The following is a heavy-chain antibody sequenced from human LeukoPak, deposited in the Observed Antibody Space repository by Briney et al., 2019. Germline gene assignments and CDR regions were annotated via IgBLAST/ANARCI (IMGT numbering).Heavy chain of an antibody. CDR2: ISGSGGST. CDR3: AREDTPTLYYDFWSGYENYYGMDV. Sequence: GGSLRLSCAASGFTFSSYAMSWVRQAPGKGLEWVSAISGSGGSTYYADSVKGRFTISRDNAKNSLYLQMHSLRAEDTAVYYCAREDTPTLYYDFWSGYENYYGMDVWGQGTTVTVSS. V-gene: IGHV3-23*01. CDR1: GFTFSSYA. D-gene: IGHD3-3*01. J-gene: IGHJ6*02.